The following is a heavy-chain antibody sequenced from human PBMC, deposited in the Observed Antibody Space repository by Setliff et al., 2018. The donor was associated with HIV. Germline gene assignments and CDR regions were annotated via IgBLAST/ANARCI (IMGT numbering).Heavy chain of an antibody. CDR1: GGSITSGNYY. D-gene: IGHD6-19*01. CDR2: MIYGGDT. Sequence: SETLSLTCRVYGGSITSGNYYWGWIRQAPGKGLEWIASMIYGGDTWYNPSLKSRVTIYVDTANNEISLRLSSVTAEDTAVYRCARPHSGRGGGAWFDPWGQGILVTVSS. V-gene: IGHV4-39*01. CDR3: ARPHSGRGGGAWFDP. J-gene: IGHJ5*02.